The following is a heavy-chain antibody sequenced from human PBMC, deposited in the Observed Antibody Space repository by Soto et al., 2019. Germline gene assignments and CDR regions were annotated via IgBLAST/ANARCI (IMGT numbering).Heavy chain of an antibody. Sequence: ASVKVSCKASGYTFTGYYMHWVRQAPGQGLEWMGWINPNSGGTNYAQKFQGWVTMTRDTSISTAYMELSRLRSDDTAVYYCARGSCTNGVCYHDAFDIWXQGTMVTVSS. CDR3: ARGSCTNGVCYHDAFDI. CDR1: GYTFTGYY. CDR2: INPNSGGT. D-gene: IGHD2-8*01. J-gene: IGHJ3*02. V-gene: IGHV1-2*04.